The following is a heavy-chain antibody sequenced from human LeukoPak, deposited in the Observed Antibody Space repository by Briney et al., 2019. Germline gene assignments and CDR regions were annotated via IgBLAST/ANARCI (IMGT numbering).Heavy chain of an antibody. CDR3: ALWRQLPHAFDI. Sequence: SETLSLTCTVSGGSISSGGYYWRWLRQHPGKGLEWIGYIYYSGSTYYNPSLKSRVTISVDTSKNQFSLKLSSVTAADTAVYYCALWRQLPHAFDIWGQGTMVTVSS. CDR2: IYYSGST. J-gene: IGHJ3*02. CDR1: GGSISSGGYY. D-gene: IGHD3-3*01. V-gene: IGHV4-31*03.